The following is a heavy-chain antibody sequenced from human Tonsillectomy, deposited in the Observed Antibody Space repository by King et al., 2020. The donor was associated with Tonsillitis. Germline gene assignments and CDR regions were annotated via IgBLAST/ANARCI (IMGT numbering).Heavy chain of an antibody. J-gene: IGHJ3*02. Sequence: VQLVESGGGLVQPGGSLRLSCATSGFTFSKYWMSWVRQAPGKGLGWVANIKQDGSEKYYVDSVKGRFTVSRDNAKNSLYLQMNSLRVEDTAVYYCARWVFGNAFDIWGQGTMVTVSS. CDR1: GFTFSKYW. V-gene: IGHV3-7*03. D-gene: IGHD3-3*01. CDR2: IKQDGSEK. CDR3: ARWVFGNAFDI.